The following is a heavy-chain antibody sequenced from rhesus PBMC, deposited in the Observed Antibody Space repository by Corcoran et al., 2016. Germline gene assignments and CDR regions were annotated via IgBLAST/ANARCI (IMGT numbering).Heavy chain of an antibody. J-gene: IGHJ4*01. Sequence: QVTLQESGPALVKPPQTLTLTCTFSGFSLSTIGMDVGWIRQPSRKTLDWLAHIYWNDDKYDSKALKSRLTISKDTSKNHVVLTMTNMDPVDTATYYCARSSEYFYYWGEGVLVTVSS. CDR3: ARSSEYFYY. V-gene: IGHV2-1*01. CDR2: IYWNDDK. CDR1: GFSLSTIGMD.